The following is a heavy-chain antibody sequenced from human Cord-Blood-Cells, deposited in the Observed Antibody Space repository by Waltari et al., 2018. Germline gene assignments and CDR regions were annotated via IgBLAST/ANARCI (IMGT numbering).Heavy chain of an antibody. D-gene: IGHD6-13*01. J-gene: IGHJ4*02. V-gene: IGHV3-53*01. CDR1: GFTVSSNY. Sequence: EVQLVESGGGLIQPGGSLRRSCAASGFTVSSNYMFWVSQAPGKGLEWVSVIYSGGSTYYADSVKGRFTISRDNSKNTLYLQMNSLRAEDTAVYYCACSSSWYRGPFDYWGQGTLVTVSS. CDR3: ACSSSWYRGPFDY. CDR2: IYSGGST.